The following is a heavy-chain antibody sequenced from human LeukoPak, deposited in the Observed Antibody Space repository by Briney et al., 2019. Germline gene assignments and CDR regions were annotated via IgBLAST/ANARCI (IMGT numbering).Heavy chain of an antibody. J-gene: IGHJ3*02. CDR1: GFTVSSNY. Sequence: AGGSLRLSCAASGFTVSSNYMSWVRQAPGKGLEWVSAISGSGGSTYYADSVKGRFTISRDNSKNTLYLQMNSLRAEDTAVYYCAKDTMIVVVIQDAFDIWGQGTMVTVSS. V-gene: IGHV3-23*01. CDR2: ISGSGGST. D-gene: IGHD3-22*01. CDR3: AKDTMIVVVIQDAFDI.